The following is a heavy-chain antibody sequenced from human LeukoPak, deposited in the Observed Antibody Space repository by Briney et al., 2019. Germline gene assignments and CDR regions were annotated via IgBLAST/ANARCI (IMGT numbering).Heavy chain of an antibody. J-gene: IGHJ3*01. CDR2: IYHSGSA. V-gene: IGHV4-31*03. Sequence: SETLSLTCTVSGDSINSGGYYWSWIRQHPEKGLEWVAHIYHSGSAYYSPSLKSRITMSVDTSENQFSLKVNSVTVADTAMYYCATLSYSVVFDFWCQGTMVIVSS. CDR3: ATLSYSVVFDF. D-gene: IGHD3-10*02. CDR1: GDSINSGGYY.